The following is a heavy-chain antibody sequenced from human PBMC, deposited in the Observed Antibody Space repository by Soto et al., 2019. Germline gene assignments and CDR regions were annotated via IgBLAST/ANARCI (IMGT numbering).Heavy chain of an antibody. D-gene: IGHD3-22*01. CDR1: GFTFSSYE. Sequence: PGGSLRLSCAASGFTFSSYEMNWVRQAPGKGLEWVSYISSSGSTIYYADSVKGRFTISRDNAKNSLYLQMNSLRAEDTAVYYCARDLGYYDSSGYPAFWGQGTLVTVSS. J-gene: IGHJ4*02. CDR2: ISSSGSTI. CDR3: ARDLGYYDSSGYPAF. V-gene: IGHV3-48*03.